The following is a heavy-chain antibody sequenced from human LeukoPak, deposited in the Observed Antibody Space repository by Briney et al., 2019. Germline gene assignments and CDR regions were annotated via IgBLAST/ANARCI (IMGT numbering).Heavy chain of an antibody. CDR1: GFTFSSYS. D-gene: IGHD3-3*01. CDR3: ARDLGSSVTEWLLKDY. CDR2: ISSSSSTI. Sequence: PGGSLRLSXAASGFTFSSYSMNWVRQAPGKGLEWVSYISSSSSTIYYADSVKGRFTISRDNAKNSLYLQMNSLRAEDTAVYYCARDLGSSVTEWLLKDYWGQGTLVTVSS. V-gene: IGHV3-48*01. J-gene: IGHJ4*02.